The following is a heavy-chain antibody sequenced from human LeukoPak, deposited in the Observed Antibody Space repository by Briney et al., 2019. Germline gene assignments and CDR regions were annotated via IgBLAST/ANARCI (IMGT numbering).Heavy chain of an antibody. V-gene: IGHV4-59*01. CDR1: VGSISSYY. J-gene: IGHJ6*03. D-gene: IGHD3-9*01. CDR2: IYYSGST. CDR3: ARESLRYFDSAYYYMDV. Sequence: SETLSLTCTVSVGSISSYYWSWIPQPPGKGLEWIGYIYYSGSTNYNTSLKSRVTISVDTSKNQFSLKLSSVTAADTAVYYCARESLRYFDSAYYYMDVWGKGTTVTVSS.